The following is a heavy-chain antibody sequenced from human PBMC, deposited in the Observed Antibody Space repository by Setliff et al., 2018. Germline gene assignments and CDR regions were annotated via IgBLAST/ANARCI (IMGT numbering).Heavy chain of an antibody. Sequence: ASVKVSCKASGYTFTSYAMNWVRQAPGQGLEWMGWINAGNGNTKYSQKFQGRVTITRDTSASTAYMELSSLRSEDTAVYYCARDGFEIVVVPAAIYYYYYMDVWGKGTTVTVSS. V-gene: IGHV1-3*01. CDR1: GYTFTSYA. D-gene: IGHD2-2*01. CDR3: ARDGFEIVVVPAAIYYYYYMDV. J-gene: IGHJ6*03. CDR2: INAGNGNT.